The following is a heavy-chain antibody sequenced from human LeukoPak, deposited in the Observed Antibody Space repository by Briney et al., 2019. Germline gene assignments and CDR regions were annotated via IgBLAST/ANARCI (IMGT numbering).Heavy chain of an antibody. Sequence: PSETLSLTCSVSGGSISSSSYYWGWIRQPPGKGLEWIGSIYYSGSTYYNPSLKSRVTISVDTSKNQFSLKLSSVTAADTAVYYCARGPWELFYFDYWGQGTLVTVSS. V-gene: IGHV4-39*07. J-gene: IGHJ4*02. CDR3: ARGPWELFYFDY. CDR1: GGSISSSSYY. CDR2: IYYSGST. D-gene: IGHD1-26*01.